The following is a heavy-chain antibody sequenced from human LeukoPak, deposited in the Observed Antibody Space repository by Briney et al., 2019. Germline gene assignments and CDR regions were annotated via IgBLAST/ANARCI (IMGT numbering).Heavy chain of an antibody. Sequence: GRSLRLSCAASGFTFSSYGMHWVRQAPGKGLEWVAVISYDGSNKYYADSVKGRFTISRDNSKNTLYLQMNSLRAEDTAVHYCAKVGGGSTWDIVVVVAATPVYYFDYWGQGTLVTVSS. CDR2: ISYDGSNK. CDR3: AKVGGGSTWDIVVVVAATPVYYFDY. V-gene: IGHV3-30*18. J-gene: IGHJ4*02. D-gene: IGHD2-15*01. CDR1: GFTFSSYG.